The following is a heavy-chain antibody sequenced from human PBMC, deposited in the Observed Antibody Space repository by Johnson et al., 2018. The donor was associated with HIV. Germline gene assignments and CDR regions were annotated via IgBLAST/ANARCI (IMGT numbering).Heavy chain of an antibody. CDR1: GFTFSSYA. J-gene: IGHJ3*02. Sequence: VQLVESEGGVVRPGGSLRLSCAASGFTFSSYAMSWVRQAPGKGLEWVSAISASGSTIYYADSVKGRFTISRDNAKNSLYLQMNSLRAEDTAVYYCANEGGDQDYAFDIWGPGTMVTVSS. V-gene: IGHV3-48*04. D-gene: IGHD3-16*01. CDR2: ISASGSTI. CDR3: ANEGGDQDYAFDI.